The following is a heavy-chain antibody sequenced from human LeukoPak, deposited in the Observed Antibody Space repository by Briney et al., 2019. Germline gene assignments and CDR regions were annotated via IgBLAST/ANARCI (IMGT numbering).Heavy chain of an antibody. CDR3: ARSGYSSSWYETAFDY. D-gene: IGHD6-13*01. V-gene: IGHV4-39*01. CDR1: GGSISSSSYY. J-gene: IGHJ4*02. Sequence: SETLSLTCTVSGGSISSSSYYWGWIRQPPGKGLEWIGSIYYSGSTYYNPSPKSRVTISVDTSKNQFSLKLSSVTAADTAVYYCARSGYSSSWYETAFDYWGQGTLVTVSS. CDR2: IYYSGST.